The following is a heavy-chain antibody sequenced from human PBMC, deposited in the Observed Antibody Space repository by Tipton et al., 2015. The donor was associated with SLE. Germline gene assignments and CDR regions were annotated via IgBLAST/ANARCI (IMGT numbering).Heavy chain of an antibody. V-gene: IGHV4-34*12. D-gene: IGHD3-22*01. Sequence: TLSLTCAVYGGSFSGYYWSWIRQPPGKGLEWIGSIFYSGSTYYNPSLKSRVTISVDRSKNQFSLKLSSVTAADTAVYYCARDPSAGSGYYRGVDYWGQGTLVTVSS. CDR3: ARDPSAGSGYYRGVDY. J-gene: IGHJ4*02. CDR2: IFYSGST. CDR1: GGSFSGYY.